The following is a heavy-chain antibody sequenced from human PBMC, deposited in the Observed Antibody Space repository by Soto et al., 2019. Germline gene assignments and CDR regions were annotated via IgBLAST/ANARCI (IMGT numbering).Heavy chain of an antibody. CDR3: AREGLEYSTSGYNWFDP. CDR1: GGTFSIYT. CDR2: ITPIFGTA. D-gene: IGHD6-6*01. J-gene: IGHJ5*02. Sequence: SRKGSCNVSGGTFSIYTITWVRQAPGQGLEWIGGITPIFGTANYAQKFQGRVTITADELRSTAYMELSSLRSEDTAVDYCAREGLEYSTSGYNWFDPWGKGPLAPDSS. V-gene: IGHV1-69*01.